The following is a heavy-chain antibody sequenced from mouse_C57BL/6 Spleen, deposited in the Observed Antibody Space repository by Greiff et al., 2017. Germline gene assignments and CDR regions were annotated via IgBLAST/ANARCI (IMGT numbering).Heavy chain of an antibody. CDR1: GFTFSSYG. V-gene: IGHV5-6*01. J-gene: IGHJ1*03. Sequence: EVQGVESGGDLVKPGGSLKLSCAASGFTFSSYGMSWVRQTPDKRLEWVATISSGGSYTYYPDSVKGRFTISRDNAKNTLYLQMSSLKSEDTAMYYCARLGIYYGSSLWYFDVWGTGTTVTVSS. CDR3: ARLGIYYGSSLWYFDV. CDR2: ISSGGSYT. D-gene: IGHD1-1*01.